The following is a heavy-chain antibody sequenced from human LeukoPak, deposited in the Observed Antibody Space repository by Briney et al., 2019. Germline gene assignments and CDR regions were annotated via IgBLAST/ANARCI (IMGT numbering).Heavy chain of an antibody. J-gene: IGHJ4*02. CDR2: INHSGST. V-gene: IGHV4-34*01. CDR1: GGSFSGYN. D-gene: IGHD5/OR15-5a*01. CDR3: ARGPSLRRGFDY. Sequence: PSETRSLTCAVYGGSFSGYNWGWMRQAPGKGLEWIGEINHSGSTNYNPSLKSRVTISVDTSKNQFSLKLSSVTAADTAVYYCARGPSLRRGFDYWGQGTLVTVSS.